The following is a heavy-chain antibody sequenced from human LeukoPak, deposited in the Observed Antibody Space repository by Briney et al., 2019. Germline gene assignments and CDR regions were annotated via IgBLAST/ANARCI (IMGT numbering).Heavy chain of an antibody. V-gene: IGHV4-59*01. Sequence: AETLSLTCTVSGGSISSYYWSWIRQPPGKGLEGLGYVYHRGSTNYNPPLKSRVTIPIDTSKNQFVLERSSVSAAGRAVDYCARVVVVAANVHTSSNYYYYYMDVWGKGTTVTISS. CDR1: GGSISSYY. D-gene: IGHD2-15*01. CDR2: VYHRGST. CDR3: ARVVVVAANVHTSSNYYYYYMDV. J-gene: IGHJ6*03.